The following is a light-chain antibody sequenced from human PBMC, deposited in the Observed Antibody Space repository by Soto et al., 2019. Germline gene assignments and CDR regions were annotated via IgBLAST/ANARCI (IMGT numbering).Light chain of an antibody. CDR2: GVS. V-gene: IGLV2-14*03. Sequence: QSALTQPASVSGSPGQSITISCTGTSSDIGGYNFVSWYQHHPGKAPRLMIFGVSDRPSGVSDRFSGSKSGNTASLTISGLQAEDEADYYCSSYIISSTTYVVGTGTKVTVL. J-gene: IGLJ1*01. CDR3: SSYIISSTTYV. CDR1: SSDIGGYNF.